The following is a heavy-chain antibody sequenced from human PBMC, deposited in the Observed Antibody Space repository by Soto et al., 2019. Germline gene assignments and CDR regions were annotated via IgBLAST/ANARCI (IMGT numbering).Heavy chain of an antibody. CDR1: GFTFSSYA. D-gene: IGHD3-10*01. CDR3: AKQGLGYYYMDV. CDR2: ISGSGGST. V-gene: IGHV3-23*01. J-gene: IGHJ6*03. Sequence: EVQLLESGGGLVQPGGSLRLSCAASGFTFSSYAMSWVRQAPGKGLEWVSAISGSGGSTYYADSVKGRFTISRDNSKNTRYLQMNSLRAEDTAVYYCAKQGLGYYYMDVWGKGTTVTVSS.